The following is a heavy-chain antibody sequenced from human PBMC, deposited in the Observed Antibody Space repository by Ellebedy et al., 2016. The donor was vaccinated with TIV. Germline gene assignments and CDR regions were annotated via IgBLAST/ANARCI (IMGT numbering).Heavy chain of an antibody. V-gene: IGHV3-23*01. Sequence: GGSLRLSCAASGFIFNNYAMTWVRLIPGAGLEWVSSISGSSGRIYYVDSVKGRFTISRDNSKNTLYRQMNSLRAEDTAVYYFARGYVVRGVMGIYGMDVWGQGTTVTVSS. D-gene: IGHD3-10*01. CDR1: GFIFNNYA. CDR3: ARGYVVRGVMGIYGMDV. CDR2: ISGSSGRI. J-gene: IGHJ6*02.